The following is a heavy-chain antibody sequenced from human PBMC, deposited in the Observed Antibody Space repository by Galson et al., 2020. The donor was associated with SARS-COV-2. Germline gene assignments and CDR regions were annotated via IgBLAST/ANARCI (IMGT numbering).Heavy chain of an antibody. J-gene: IGHJ5*02. CDR1: GFTFSSYA. D-gene: IGHD3-22*01. Sequence: GGSLRLSCAASGFTFSSYAMSWVRQAPGKWLEWVSAISGSGGSTYYADSVKGRFTISRDNSKNTLYLQMNSLRAEDTAVYYCAKTPYDYYDSNWFDPWGQGTLVTVSS. CDR3: AKTPYDYYDSNWFDP. CDR2: ISGSGGST. V-gene: IGHV3-23*01.